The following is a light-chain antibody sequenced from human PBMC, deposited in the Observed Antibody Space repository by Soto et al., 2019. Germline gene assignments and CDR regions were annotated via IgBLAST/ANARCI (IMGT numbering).Light chain of an antibody. CDR2: YDD. CDR1: SSNIGNNA. Sequence: QSVLTQPPSVSEAPRQRVTIPCSRSSSNIGNNAVNWYQQLPGKAPKLLIYYDDLLPSGVSDRFSGSKSGTSASLAISGLQSEDEADYYCAAWDDSLNGVVFGGGTKVTVL. CDR3: AAWDDSLNGVV. J-gene: IGLJ2*01. V-gene: IGLV1-36*01.